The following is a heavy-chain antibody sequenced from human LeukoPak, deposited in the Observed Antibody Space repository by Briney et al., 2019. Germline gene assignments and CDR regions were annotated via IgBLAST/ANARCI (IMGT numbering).Heavy chain of an antibody. V-gene: IGHV4-28*03. Sequence: SDTLSLTCAVSGYSISSSNWWGWIRQPPGKGLEWIGEVNLQGSTNYNPSLMGRVAISVDTSENHISLQLTSVTAADTAVYYCAREGGPYRPLDYSGQGTLVTVSS. CDR2: VNLQGST. J-gene: IGHJ4*02. CDR3: AREGGPYRPLDY. CDR1: GYSISSSNW. D-gene: IGHD6-6*01.